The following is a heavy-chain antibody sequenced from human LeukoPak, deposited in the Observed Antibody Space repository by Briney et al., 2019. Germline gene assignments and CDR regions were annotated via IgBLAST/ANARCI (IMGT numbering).Heavy chain of an antibody. CDR1: GFIFRNYA. V-gene: IGHV3-23*01. CDR2: ISDNGGGA. CDR3: AKESGPLGAPLYDY. Sequence: PGGSLRLSCEASGFIFRNYAMSWVRQAPGEGLKWVAGISDNGGGAYYAESLKGRFTISRDNSKNMLYLQMNSLRVEDTAVYYCAKESGPLGAPLYDYWGRGILVTASS. D-gene: IGHD4/OR15-4a*01. J-gene: IGHJ4*02.